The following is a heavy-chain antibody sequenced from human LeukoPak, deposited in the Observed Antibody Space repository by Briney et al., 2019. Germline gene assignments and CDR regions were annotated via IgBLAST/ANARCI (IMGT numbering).Heavy chain of an antibody. CDR3: AREGPSWYYDSSGYYL. CDR2: ISSSGSTI. Sequence: GGSLRLSCAASGFTFSDYYMSWIRQTPGKGLEWVSYISSSGSTIYYADSVKGRFTISRDNAKNSLYLQMNSLRAEDTAVYYCAREGPSWYYDSSGYYLWGQGTLVTVSS. V-gene: IGHV3-11*04. CDR1: GFTFSDYY. D-gene: IGHD3-22*01. J-gene: IGHJ4*02.